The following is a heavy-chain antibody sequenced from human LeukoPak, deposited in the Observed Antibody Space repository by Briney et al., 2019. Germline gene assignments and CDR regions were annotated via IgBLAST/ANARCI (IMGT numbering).Heavy chain of an antibody. Sequence: SETLSLTCTVSGASISSGKCYWNWIRQSAGRGLEWIGRIYTSGSTNYNPSLKSRVTMSLDVPKNQFSLRVSSVTAADTAVYFCVRTSWHDTYWAIYDSWGQGTLVTVSS. V-gene: IGHV4-61*02. J-gene: IGHJ4*02. CDR2: IYTSGST. D-gene: IGHD2-8*02. CDR1: GASISSGKCY. CDR3: VRTSWHDTYWAIYDS.